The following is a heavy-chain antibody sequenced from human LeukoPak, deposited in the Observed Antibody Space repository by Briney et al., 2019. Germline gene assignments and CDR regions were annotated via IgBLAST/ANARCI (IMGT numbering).Heavy chain of an antibody. Sequence: SETLSLTCTVSGGSISSYYWSWIRQPPGKGLEWIGYIYTSGSTNYNPSLTSRVTISVDTSKNQFSLKLSSVTAADTAVYYCARHGYCSSTSCYLFDYWGQGTLVTVSS. J-gene: IGHJ4*02. CDR3: ARHGYCSSTSCYLFDY. CDR1: GGSISSYY. CDR2: IYTSGST. D-gene: IGHD2-2*03. V-gene: IGHV4-4*09.